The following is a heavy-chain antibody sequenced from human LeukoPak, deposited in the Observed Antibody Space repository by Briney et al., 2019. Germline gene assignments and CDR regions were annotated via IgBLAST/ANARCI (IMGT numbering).Heavy chain of an antibody. CDR3: ARGKYYYYMDV. J-gene: IGHJ6*03. CDR1: GFTFSSYG. CDR2: ISTRGSYI. Sequence: GGSLRLSCAASGFTFSSYGMSWVRQAPGKGLEWVSCISTRGSYIYYADSVKGRFTISRDNAKNSLYLQMSSLRAEDTALYYCARGKYYYYMDVWGKGTTVTVSS. V-gene: IGHV3-21*04.